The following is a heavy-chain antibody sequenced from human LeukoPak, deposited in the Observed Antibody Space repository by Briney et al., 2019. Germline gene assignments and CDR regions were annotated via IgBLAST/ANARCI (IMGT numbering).Heavy chain of an antibody. D-gene: IGHD4-17*01. V-gene: IGHV4-39*01. Sequence: SETLSLTCTVSGGSFSSSSYYWGWIRQPPGKGLEWIGSIYYSGSTYYNPSLKGRVTISVDTSKNQFSLKLSSVTAADTAVYYCARRMSGDHFYYYYYYMDVWGKGTTVTISS. CDR1: GGSFSSSSYY. CDR3: ARRMSGDHFYYYYYYMDV. CDR2: IYYSGST. J-gene: IGHJ6*03.